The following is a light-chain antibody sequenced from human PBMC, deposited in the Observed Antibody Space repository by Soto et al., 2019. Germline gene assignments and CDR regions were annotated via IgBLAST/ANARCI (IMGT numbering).Light chain of an antibody. CDR3: QLYGSSSYT. J-gene: IGKJ2*01. CDR1: QSVFSS. CDR2: GAA. Sequence: EIVMTQSPATLSVSPGERATLSCRASQSVFSSLAWYQQKPGQAPRLLIYGAATRATGIPARFSGSGSGTDFTLTISSLEPEDFAVYYCQLYGSSSYTFGQGTKLEIK. V-gene: IGKV3-15*01.